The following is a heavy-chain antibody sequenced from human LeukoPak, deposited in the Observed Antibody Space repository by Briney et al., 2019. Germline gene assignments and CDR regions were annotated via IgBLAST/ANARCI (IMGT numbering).Heavy chain of an antibody. Sequence: GGSLRLSCAASGFTFSNYSMNWVRQAPGEGLELVSSICSSSNYIYYADSVKGRFTISRDNAKNSLYLQINSLRAEDTAVYYCARFWSGHYNFDYWGQGTPVTVSS. CDR2: ICSSSNYI. J-gene: IGHJ4*02. CDR3: ARFWSGHYNFDY. V-gene: IGHV3-21*06. D-gene: IGHD3-3*01. CDR1: GFTFSNYS.